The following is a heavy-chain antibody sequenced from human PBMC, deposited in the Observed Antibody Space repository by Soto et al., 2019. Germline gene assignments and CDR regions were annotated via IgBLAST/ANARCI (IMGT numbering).Heavy chain of an antibody. V-gene: IGHV4-59*08. J-gene: IGHJ4*02. CDR2: IYYSGST. Sequence: SETLSLTCTVSGGSISSYYWSWIRQPPGKGLEWIGYIYYSGSTNYNPSLKSRVTISVDTSKNQFSLKLSSVTAADTAVYYCARVNTLIRLGFDYWGQGTLVTVSS. CDR3: ARVNTLIRLGFDY. D-gene: IGHD6-25*01. CDR1: GGSISSYY.